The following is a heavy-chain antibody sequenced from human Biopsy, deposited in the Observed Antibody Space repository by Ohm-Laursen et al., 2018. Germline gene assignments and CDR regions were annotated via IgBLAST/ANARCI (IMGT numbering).Heavy chain of an antibody. CDR1: GFTFSDYY. V-gene: IGHV3-11*01. Sequence: SLRLSCAASGFTFSDYYMSWIRQAPGKELEWLSCVSGSGTTIFYADSVKGRFTVSRDNAKNSLYLQMNSLTVEDTAVYYCARDGVGSYHDYWGQGTLVTVSS. J-gene: IGHJ4*02. CDR2: VSGSGTTI. D-gene: IGHD3-16*02. CDR3: ARDGVGSYHDY.